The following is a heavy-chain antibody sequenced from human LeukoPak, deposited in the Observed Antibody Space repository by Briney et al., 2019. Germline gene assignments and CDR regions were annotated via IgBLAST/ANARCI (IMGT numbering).Heavy chain of an antibody. CDR1: GFTFSSYA. D-gene: IGHD6-13*01. V-gene: IGHV3-23*01. CDR3: AKGVAAAGIFDY. CDR2: ISGSGGST. Sequence: GGSLRLSCAAAGFTFSSYAMSWVRQARGKGVEWVSAISGSGGSTYYADSVKGRFTISRDNSKNTLYLQMNSLRAEDTAVYYCAKGVAAAGIFDYWGQGTLVTVSS. J-gene: IGHJ4*02.